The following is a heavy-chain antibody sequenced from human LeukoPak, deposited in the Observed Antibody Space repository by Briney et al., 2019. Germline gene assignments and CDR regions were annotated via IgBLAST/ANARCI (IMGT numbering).Heavy chain of an antibody. Sequence: SVKVSXKASGGTFSSYAISWVRQAPGQGLEWMGGIIPIFGTANYAQKFQGRVTITTDESTSTAYMELNSLRSEDTAVYYCATAFFMITFGGAIGYWGQGTLVTVSS. V-gene: IGHV1-69*05. J-gene: IGHJ4*02. CDR3: ATAFFMITFGGAIGY. D-gene: IGHD3-16*01. CDR2: IIPIFGTA. CDR1: GGTFSSYA.